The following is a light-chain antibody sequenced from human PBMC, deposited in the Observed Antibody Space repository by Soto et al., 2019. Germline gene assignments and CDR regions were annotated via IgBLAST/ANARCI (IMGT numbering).Light chain of an antibody. CDR3: SSYTSSSTLV. CDR2: GNN. CDR1: SSNVGAGSD. Sequence: QSVLTQPPSVSGAPGQRVTISCTGSSSNVGAGSDLHWYQQLPGTAPKLLIYGNNNRPSGVPDRFSGSKSGTSASLAISGLQAEDEADYYCSSYTSSSTLVFGGGTKLTVL. V-gene: IGLV1-40*01. J-gene: IGLJ2*01.